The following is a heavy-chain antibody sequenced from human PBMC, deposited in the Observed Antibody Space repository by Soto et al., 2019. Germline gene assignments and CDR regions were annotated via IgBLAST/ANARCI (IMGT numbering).Heavy chain of an antibody. V-gene: IGHV5-10-1*01. J-gene: IGHJ3*01. CDR1: GYSFTSFW. CDR2: IDPSDSYN. D-gene: IGHD6-6*01. CDR3: ARHFIGSSNAFDV. Sequence: GESLKISCKGSGYSFTSFWISWVRQMPGKGLEWMGRIDPSDSYNNYSPSFQGHVTISADKSITTAYLQWSSLKASDTAMYYCARHFIGSSNAFDVWGLGTMVTVSS.